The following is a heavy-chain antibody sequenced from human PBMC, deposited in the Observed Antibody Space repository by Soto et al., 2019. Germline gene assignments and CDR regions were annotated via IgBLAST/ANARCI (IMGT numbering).Heavy chain of an antibody. Sequence: QLQLQESGSGLVKPSETLSLTCTVSGGSISNSNYYWGWIRQPPGTGLEWIGSMYYSGTTFFNPSLKSQVTISVDTSKNQLSLKLSSVTASDPAVYYCARNPYSAPYIVVVASSIVLDAFDIWGQGAMVTVSS. CDR2: MYYSGTT. D-gene: IGHD2-2*01. J-gene: IGHJ3*02. CDR3: ARNPYSAPYIVVVASSIVLDAFDI. V-gene: IGHV4-39*01. CDR1: GGSISNSNYY.